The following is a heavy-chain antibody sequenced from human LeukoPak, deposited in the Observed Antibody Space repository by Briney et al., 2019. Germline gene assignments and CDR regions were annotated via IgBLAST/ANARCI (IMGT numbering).Heavy chain of an antibody. CDR1: GFTFSSYG. CDR3: AKENGNYLTPDY. CDR2: IQYDGRKK. D-gene: IGHD4-17*01. Sequence: GGSLRLSCAASGFTFSSYGMHWLRQAPGKGLEWVAFIQYDGRKKLCGDSVRGRCTISRDTFKNTIYLQVDSLRGDDTAVYYCAKENGNYLTPDYWGQGTLVTVSP. J-gene: IGHJ4*02. V-gene: IGHV3-30*02.